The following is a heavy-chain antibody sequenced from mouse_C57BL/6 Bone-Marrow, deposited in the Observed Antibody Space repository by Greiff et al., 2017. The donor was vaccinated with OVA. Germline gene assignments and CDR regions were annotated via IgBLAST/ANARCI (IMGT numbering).Heavy chain of an antibody. CDR2: ISSGGDYI. Sequence: EVQLQQSGEGLVKPGGSLKLSCAASGFTFSSYAMSWVRQTPEKRLEWVAYISSGGDYIYYADTVKGRFTISRDNARNTLYLQMSSLKSEDTAMYYCTREPFYDYYAMDYWGQGTSVTVSS. CDR1: GFTFSSYA. V-gene: IGHV5-9-1*02. D-gene: IGHD1-1*01. J-gene: IGHJ4*01. CDR3: TREPFYDYYAMDY.